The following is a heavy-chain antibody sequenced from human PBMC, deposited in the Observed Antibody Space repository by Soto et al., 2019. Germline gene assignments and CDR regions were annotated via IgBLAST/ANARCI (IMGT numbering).Heavy chain of an antibody. J-gene: IGHJ6*02. CDR2: ISSSSSTI. Sequence: GGSLRLSCAASGFTFSSYSMNWVRQAPGKGLEWVSYISSSSSTIYYADSVKGRFTISRDNAKNSRYLRMNSLRDEDTAVYYCARALRTYYDFWSDTVAPYGMDVWGQGTTVTVSS. V-gene: IGHV3-48*02. CDR1: GFTFSSYS. D-gene: IGHD3-3*01. CDR3: ARALRTYYDFWSDTVAPYGMDV.